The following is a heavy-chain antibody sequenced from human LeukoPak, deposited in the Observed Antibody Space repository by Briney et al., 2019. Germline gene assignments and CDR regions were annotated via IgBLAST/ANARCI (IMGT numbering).Heavy chain of an antibody. CDR3: ASYGDDYGDYDPFDI. CDR1: GYSFTSYW. CDR2: IYPGDSDT. D-gene: IGHD4-17*01. V-gene: IGHV5-51*01. Sequence: GESLKISCKGSGYSFTSYWIGWVRQMPGKGLEWMGIIYPGDSDTRYSPSFQGQVTISADKSISTAYLQWSSLKASDTALYYCASYGDDYGDYDPFDIWGQGTIVTVSS. J-gene: IGHJ3*02.